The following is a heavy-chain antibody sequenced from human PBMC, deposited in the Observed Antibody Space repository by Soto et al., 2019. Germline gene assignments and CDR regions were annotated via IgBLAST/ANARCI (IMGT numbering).Heavy chain of an antibody. CDR1: GFTFSNAW. D-gene: IGHD3-9*01. V-gene: IGHV3-15*01. J-gene: IGHJ6*03. CDR3: TTYDILTGYYAADYYYYMDV. Sequence: GGSLRLSCAASGFTFSNAWMSWVRQAPGKGLEWVGRIKSKTDGGTTDYAAPVKGRFTISRDDSKNTLYLQVNSLKTEDTAVYYCTTYDILTGYYAADYYYYMDVWGKGTTVTVSS. CDR2: IKSKTDGGTT.